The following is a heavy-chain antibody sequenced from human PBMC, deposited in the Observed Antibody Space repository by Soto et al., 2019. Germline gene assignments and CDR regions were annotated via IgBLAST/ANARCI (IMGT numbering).Heavy chain of an antibody. CDR3: AKVSSSWYAGFFDL. D-gene: IGHD6-13*01. Sequence: GGSLRLSCTASGFTFSRHAMTWARQAPGKGLEWVSGLSDSGGSIYYADSVKGRFTISRDNSMNTLYLQMNTLRAEDTAIYYCAKVSSSWYAGFFDLWGQGTLVTV. CDR2: LSDSGGSI. J-gene: IGHJ4*02. CDR1: GFTFSRHA. V-gene: IGHV3-23*01.